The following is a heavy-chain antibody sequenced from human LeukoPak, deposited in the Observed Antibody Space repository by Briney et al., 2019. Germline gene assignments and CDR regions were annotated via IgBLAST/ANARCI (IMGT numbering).Heavy chain of an antibody. J-gene: IGHJ4*02. Sequence: PGRSLRLSCAASGFSYSDYSLHWVRQRPGKGLEWVSGIGWDSANTAYADSVEGRFTISRDNAKSSVYLQMNSLTTEDTALYYCVKEVGARRPIDYWGQGTLVTVSS. V-gene: IGHV3-9*01. D-gene: IGHD1-26*01. CDR1: GFSYSDYS. CDR3: VKEVGARRPIDY. CDR2: IGWDSANT.